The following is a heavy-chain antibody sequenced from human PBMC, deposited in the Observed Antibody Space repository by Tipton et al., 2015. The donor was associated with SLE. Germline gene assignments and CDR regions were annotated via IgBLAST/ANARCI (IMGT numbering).Heavy chain of an antibody. Sequence: SLRLSCAASGLSLDESAMHWVRQAPGKGLEWVSGISWNSDDIHYADSVKGRFTISRDNTRNSLFLQMNSLRAEDTAFYYCAKDMGYFGSKTTLEYWGQGTLVTVSS. CDR3: AKDMGYFGSKTTLEY. CDR2: ISWNSDDI. CDR1: GLSLDESA. V-gene: IGHV3-9*01. J-gene: IGHJ4*02. D-gene: IGHD3-10*01.